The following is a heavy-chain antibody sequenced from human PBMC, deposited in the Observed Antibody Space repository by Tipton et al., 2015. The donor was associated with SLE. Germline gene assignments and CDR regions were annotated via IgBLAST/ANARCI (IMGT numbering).Heavy chain of an antibody. Sequence: LRLSCAVYGGSFSGYYWSWIRQPPGKGLEWIGEINHSGSTNYNPSLKSRVTISVDTSKNQFSLKLSSVTAADTAVYYCARHGVRGHELWYFDLWGRGTLVTVSS. D-gene: IGHD3-10*01. J-gene: IGHJ2*01. CDR3: ARHGVRGHELWYFDL. CDR1: GGSFSGYY. CDR2: INHSGST. V-gene: IGHV4-34*01.